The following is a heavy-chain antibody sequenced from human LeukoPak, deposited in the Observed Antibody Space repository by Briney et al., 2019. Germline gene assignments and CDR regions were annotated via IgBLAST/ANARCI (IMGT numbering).Heavy chain of an antibody. V-gene: IGHV3-21*01. CDR3: ARDRYSSGWYGDFDC. CDR1: GFFFSSYS. Sequence: PGGSLRLSCAASGFFFSSYSMNWVRQAPGKGLEWVSSISSTDTYIYYADSVKGRFTISRDNAKNLLFLQMNSLRAEDTAVYYCARDRYSSGWYGDFDCWGQGTLVTVSS. J-gene: IGHJ4*02. CDR2: ISSTDTYI. D-gene: IGHD6-19*01.